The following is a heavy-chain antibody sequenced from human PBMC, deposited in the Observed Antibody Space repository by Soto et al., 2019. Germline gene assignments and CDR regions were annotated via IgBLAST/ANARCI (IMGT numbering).Heavy chain of an antibody. J-gene: IGHJ6*03. D-gene: IGHD3-3*01. V-gene: IGHV3-9*01. CDR2: ISWNSGSI. CDR3: AKDARFLEWFSTPTRLYYMDV. CDR1: GFTFDDYA. Sequence: GGSLRLSCAASGFTFDDYAMHWVRQAPGKGLEWVSGISWNSGSIGYADSVKGRFTISRDNAKNSLYLQMNSLRAEDTALYYCAKDARFLEWFSTPTRLYYMDVWGKGTTVTVSS.